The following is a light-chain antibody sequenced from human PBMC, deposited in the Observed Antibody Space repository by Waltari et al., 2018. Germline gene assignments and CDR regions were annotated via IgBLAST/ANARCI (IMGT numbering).Light chain of an antibody. CDR1: SSAVGSDNL. CDR3: CSYAGLVV. J-gene: IGLJ2*01. V-gene: IGLV2-23*02. CDR2: EVS. Sequence: QSALTQPASVSGSPGQSITISCTGTSSAVGSDNLVSWYQQHPGKAPKLMIYEVSKRPSGVSNRFSGSKSGNTASLTISGLQAEDEADYYCCSYAGLVVFGGGTKLTVL.